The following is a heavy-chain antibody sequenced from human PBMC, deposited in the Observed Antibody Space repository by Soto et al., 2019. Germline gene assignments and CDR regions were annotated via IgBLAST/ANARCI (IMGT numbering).Heavy chain of an antibody. CDR1: GFTFDDYA. CDR2: ISRNSGSI. J-gene: IGHJ4*02. V-gene: IGHV3-9*01. D-gene: IGHD2-2*01. Sequence: GGSLRLSCAASGFTFDDYAMHWVRQAPGKGLEWVSGISRNSGSIDYADSVKGRFTISRDNAKYSLYLQMNSLRAEDTALYYCAKDMGRYCSSTRCYEGFDSWGQGTLVTVSS. CDR3: AKDMGRYCSSTRCYEGFDS.